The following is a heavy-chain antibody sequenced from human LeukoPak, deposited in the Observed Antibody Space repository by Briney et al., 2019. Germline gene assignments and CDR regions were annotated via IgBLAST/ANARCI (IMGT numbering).Heavy chain of an antibody. D-gene: IGHD4-17*01. CDR3: ARDMTTVTMAALDI. V-gene: IGHV3-48*01. J-gene: IGHJ3*02. CDR2: ISSSSSTI. Sequence: RSGGSLRLSCAASGFTFSSYSINWVRQAPGKGLEWVSYISSSSSTIYYADSVKGRFTISRDNAKNSLYLQMNSLRAEDTAVYYCARDMTTVTMAALDIWGQGTMVTVSS. CDR1: GFTFSSYS.